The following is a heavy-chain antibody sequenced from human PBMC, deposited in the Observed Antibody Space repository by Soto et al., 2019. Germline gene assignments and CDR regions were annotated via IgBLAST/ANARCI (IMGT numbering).Heavy chain of an antibody. V-gene: IGHV3-33*01. Sequence: GGSLRLSCAASGFTFSSYGMHWVRQAPGKGLEWVAVIWYDGSNKYYADSVKGRFTISRDNSKNTLYLQMNSLRAEDTAVYYCARDGEEQQRYQGQYYYYYMDVWGKGTTVTVSS. CDR1: GFTFSSYG. D-gene: IGHD6-13*01. CDR3: ARDGEEQQRYQGQYYYYYMDV. CDR2: IWYDGSNK. J-gene: IGHJ6*03.